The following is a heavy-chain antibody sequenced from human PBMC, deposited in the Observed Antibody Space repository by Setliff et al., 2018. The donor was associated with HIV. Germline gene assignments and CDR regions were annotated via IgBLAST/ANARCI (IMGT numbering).Heavy chain of an antibody. D-gene: IGHD2-2*01. CDR2: VFYSGST. V-gene: IGHV4-39*07. J-gene: IGHJ4*02. Sequence: TLSLTCTVSGGSISSSSYYWDWIRQPPGKGLEWIGSVFYSGSTYYKPSLKSRVTISVDTYKNQFSLKLSSVTAADTAVYYCARKGYCSSSGCPTPFDFWGQGTLVTVS. CDR1: GGSISSSSYY. CDR3: ARKGYCSSSGCPTPFDF.